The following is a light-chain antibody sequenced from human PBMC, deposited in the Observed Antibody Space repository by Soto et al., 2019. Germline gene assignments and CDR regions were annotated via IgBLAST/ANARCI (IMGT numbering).Light chain of an antibody. J-gene: IGKJ1*01. CDR3: QQRSNWT. CDR2: DAS. CDR1: QSVSSY. Sequence: EIVLTQSPATLSLSPGERATLSCRASQSVSSYLAWYQQKPGQAPRLLIYDASNRATGIPARFSGSGSGTDFTLSISSLDLEDFAVYYCQQRSNWTFGQGTKVEIK. V-gene: IGKV3-11*01.